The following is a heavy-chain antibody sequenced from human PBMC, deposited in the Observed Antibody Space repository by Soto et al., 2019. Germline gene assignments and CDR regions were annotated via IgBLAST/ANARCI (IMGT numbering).Heavy chain of an antibody. CDR2: IIPIFGTA. D-gene: IGHD6-19*01. Sequence: QVQLVQSGAEVKKPGSSVKVSCKASGGTFSSYAISWVRQAPGQGLEWMGGIIPIFGTANYAQKFQGRVTITAXXPXSXXYMELSSLRSEDTAVYYCARGSPYSSGWYAIAFDIWGQGTMVTVSS. V-gene: IGHV1-69*12. CDR3: ARGSPYSSGWYAIAFDI. J-gene: IGHJ3*02. CDR1: GGTFSSYA.